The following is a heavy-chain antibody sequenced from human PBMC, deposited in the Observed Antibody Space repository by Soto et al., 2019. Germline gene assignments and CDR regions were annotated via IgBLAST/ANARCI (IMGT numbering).Heavy chain of an antibody. CDR1: GGTFSSYA. V-gene: IGHV1-69*01. J-gene: IGHJ3*02. CDR2: IIPIFGTA. Sequence: QVQLVQSGAEVKKPGSSVKVSCKASGGTFSSYAISWVRQAPGQGLEWMGGIIPIFGTANYAQKFQGRVTITADESTSTAYMELSSLRSEDTAVYYCASLSKYYYDSSGGNDAVDIWGQGTMVTVSS. CDR3: ASLSKYYYDSSGGNDAVDI. D-gene: IGHD3-22*01.